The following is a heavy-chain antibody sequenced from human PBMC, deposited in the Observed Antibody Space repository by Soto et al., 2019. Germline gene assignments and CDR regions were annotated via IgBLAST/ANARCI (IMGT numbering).Heavy chain of an antibody. CDR1: GYSFTIYW. V-gene: IGHV5-51*03. CDR3: ARAMVRGKNYYGMDV. CDR2: IYPGDSDT. Sequence: EVQLVQSGAEVKKPGESLKISCKGSGYSFTIYWIGWVRQMPGKGLECMGIIYPGDSDTRYSPSFQGKVTISAAKSISTAYLQSSSLKASATAMYYCARAMVRGKNYYGMDVWGQGTTVTVSS. D-gene: IGHD3-10*01. J-gene: IGHJ6*02.